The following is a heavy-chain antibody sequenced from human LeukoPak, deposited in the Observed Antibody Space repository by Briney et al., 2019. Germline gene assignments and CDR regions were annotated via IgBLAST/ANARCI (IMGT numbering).Heavy chain of an antibody. V-gene: IGHV6-1*01. Sequence: SQTLSLTCAVSGDSVSSNSAAWTWIRQSPSRGLKWLGRTYYRSKWYNDYAVSVKSRITINPDTSKNQFSLQLDSVTPEDTAVYYCCHSLSGRTGAFDIWGRGTVVTVSS. CDR2: TYYRSKWYN. D-gene: IGHD2-21*01. CDR1: GDSVSSNSAA. CDR3: CHSLSGRTGAFDI. J-gene: IGHJ3*02.